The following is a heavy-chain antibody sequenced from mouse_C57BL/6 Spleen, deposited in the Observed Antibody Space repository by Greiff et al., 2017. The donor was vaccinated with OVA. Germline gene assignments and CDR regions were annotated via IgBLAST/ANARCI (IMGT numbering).Heavy chain of an antibody. CDR2: IYPRDGST. D-gene: IGHD1-1*01. CDR3: ARPLYGSSFAY. J-gene: IGHJ3*01. CDR1: GYTFTSYD. Sequence: VQLQESGPELVKPGASVKLSCKASGYTFTSYDINWVKQRPGQGLEWIGWIYPRDGSTKYNEKFKGKATLTLDTSSSTAYMELHSLTSEDSAVYFCARPLYGSSFAYWGQGTLVTVSA. V-gene: IGHV1-85*01.